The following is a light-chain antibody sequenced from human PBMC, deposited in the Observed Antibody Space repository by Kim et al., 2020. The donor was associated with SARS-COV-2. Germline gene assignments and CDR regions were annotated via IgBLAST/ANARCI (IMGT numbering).Light chain of an antibody. V-gene: IGLV2-14*03. CDR3: SSYTSSSTLVV. Sequence: QSALTQPASVSGSPGQSITISCSGTSSDVGGYNYDSWYQQHPGKVPKLMIFDVSNRPSGVSNRFSGSKSGNAASLTISGLQAEDEADYYCSSYTSSSTLVVFGTGTKVTVL. CDR2: DVS. CDR1: SSDVGGYNY. J-gene: IGLJ1*01.